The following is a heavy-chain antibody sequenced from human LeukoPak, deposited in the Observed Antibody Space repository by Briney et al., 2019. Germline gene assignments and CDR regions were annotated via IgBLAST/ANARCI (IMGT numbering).Heavy chain of an antibody. CDR2: IYPGDSDI. CDR3: ARHFGYSGYDGDY. Sequence: GESLKISCKGSGYTFTKYWIAWVRQMPGKGLEWMGIIYPGDSDIRYSPSFRGQVTISVDKSSTTAYLQWTSLNASDTAMYYCARHFGYSGYDGDYWGQGTLVTVSS. D-gene: IGHD5-12*01. V-gene: IGHV5-51*01. CDR1: GYTFTKYW. J-gene: IGHJ4*02.